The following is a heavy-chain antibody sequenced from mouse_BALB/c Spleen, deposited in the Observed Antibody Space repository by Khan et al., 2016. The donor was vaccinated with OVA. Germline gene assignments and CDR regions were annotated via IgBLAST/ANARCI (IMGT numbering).Heavy chain of an antibody. J-gene: IGHJ3*01. CDR3: TRGGGGNRFAY. V-gene: IGHV1S137*01. CDR1: GYTFTDFT. Sequence: QVQLKESGAELVRPGVSVKISCKGSGYTFTDFTMHWVKQSHAMSLEWIGVISTYYGHATYNQKFKDKATMTVDKSSSTAYMELARLTSEDSAIYLCTRGGGGNRFAYWGQGTLVTVSA. CDR2: ISTYYGHA.